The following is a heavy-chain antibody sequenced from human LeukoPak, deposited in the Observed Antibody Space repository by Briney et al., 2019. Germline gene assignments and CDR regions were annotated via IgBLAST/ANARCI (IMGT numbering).Heavy chain of an antibody. CDR2: IYPGDSDT. CDR3: ARHAGRGYCSGGSCYPAPFDY. J-gene: IGHJ4*02. Sequence: GESLKISCMGSGYSFTSYWIGWGRQIPGKGLEWLGIIYPGDSDTRYSPSFQGQVPTSADKSISTAYLQWSSLKASDTAMYYCARHAGRGYCSGGSCYPAPFDYWGQGTLVTVSS. V-gene: IGHV5-51*01. D-gene: IGHD2-15*01. CDR1: GYSFTSYW.